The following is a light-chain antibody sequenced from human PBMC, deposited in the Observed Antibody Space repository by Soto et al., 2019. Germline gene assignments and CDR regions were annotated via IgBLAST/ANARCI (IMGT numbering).Light chain of an antibody. CDR3: LQYNSYSRT. Sequence: DIQMTQSPSTLSASVGDRVTFTCRASQSMSSWLAWYQQKPGKAPELLIYDASSLRSGVPSRFSGSGSGTEFTLTIRSLQPDDFATYYCLQYNSYSRTFGQGTKVEVK. CDR2: DAS. CDR1: QSMSSW. V-gene: IGKV1-5*01. J-gene: IGKJ1*01.